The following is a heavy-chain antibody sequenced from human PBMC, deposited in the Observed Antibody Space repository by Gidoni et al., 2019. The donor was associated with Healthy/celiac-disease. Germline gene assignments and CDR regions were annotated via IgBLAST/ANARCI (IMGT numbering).Heavy chain of an antibody. J-gene: IGHJ3*02. CDR2: ISGSGGST. Sequence: EVQLLECGGGLVQPGGSLRLPCAASGFTCSSDAMSWVRPAPGKGLECVSAISGSGGSTHYADSVKVRFTISRDNAKNTLYLQMNSLRAEDTAVYYCAKVMVAGNDAFDIWGQGTMVTLSS. CDR1: GFTCSSDA. V-gene: IGHV3-23*01. D-gene: IGHD6-19*01. CDR3: AKVMVAGNDAFDI.